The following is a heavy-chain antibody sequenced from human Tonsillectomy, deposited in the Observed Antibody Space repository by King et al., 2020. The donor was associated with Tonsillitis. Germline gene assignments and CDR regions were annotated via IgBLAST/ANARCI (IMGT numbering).Heavy chain of an antibody. Sequence: VQLVESGGGVVQPGRSLRLSCAASGFTFSSYGMHWVRQAPGKGLEWVAVIWNDGSNKYYADSVKGRFTISRDNSKNTLYLQMNSLRAEDTAVYYCAREVWMATTYWYFDLWGRGTLVTVSS. V-gene: IGHV3-33*08. D-gene: IGHD5-24*01. CDR1: GFTFSSYG. J-gene: IGHJ2*01. CDR3: AREVWMATTYWYFDL. CDR2: IWNDGSNK.